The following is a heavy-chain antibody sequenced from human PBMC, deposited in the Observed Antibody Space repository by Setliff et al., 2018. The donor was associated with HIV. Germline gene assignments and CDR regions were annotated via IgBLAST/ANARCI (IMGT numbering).Heavy chain of an antibody. V-gene: IGHV4-39*07. CDR2: INHSGST. Sequence: SETLSLTCTVSGASISSHNYYWGWIRQSPGKGLEWIGYINHSGSTNYNPSLKSRVTISADTSKNQFSLKLSSVTAADTAVYYCARGRNFWSDYYHYYYMDVWGKGTMVTVSS. J-gene: IGHJ6*03. CDR1: GASISSHNYY. CDR3: ARGRNFWSDYYHYYYMDV. D-gene: IGHD3-3*01.